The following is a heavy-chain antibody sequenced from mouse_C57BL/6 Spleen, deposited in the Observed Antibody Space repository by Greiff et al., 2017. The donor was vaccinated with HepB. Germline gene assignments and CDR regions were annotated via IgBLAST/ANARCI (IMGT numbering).Heavy chain of an antibody. CDR3: VRNFYYGYDKGRYYFDY. D-gene: IGHD2-2*01. V-gene: IGHV1-80*01. CDR2: DGDT. Sequence: DGDTNYNGKFKGKATLTADKSSSTAYMQLSSLTSEDSAVYFCVRNFYYGYDKGRYYFDYWGQGTTLTVSS. J-gene: IGHJ2*01.